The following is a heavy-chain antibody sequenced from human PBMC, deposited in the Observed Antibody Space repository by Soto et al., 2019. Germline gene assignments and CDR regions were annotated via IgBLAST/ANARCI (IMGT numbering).Heavy chain of an antibody. D-gene: IGHD2-15*01. J-gene: IGHJ3*01. CDR1: GGTFRNLA. Sequence: QVQLVQSGAEVKKPGSSVKVSFTASGGTFRNLAINWVRQAPGQGLEWMGGFIPIIGGGINAQKFQGRVTITSDESTSTAYMELSSLKSEDTAMYFCARRSVSHSNAFDFWGQGTMVTVSS. V-gene: IGHV1-69*01. CDR2: FIPIIGGG. CDR3: ARRSVSHSNAFDF.